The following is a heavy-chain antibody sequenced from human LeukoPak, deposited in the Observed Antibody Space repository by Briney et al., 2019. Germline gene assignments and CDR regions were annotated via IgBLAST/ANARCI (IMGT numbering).Heavy chain of an antibody. D-gene: IGHD3-3*01. CDR3: ARSITIFGVVIRNWFAP. CDR2: IYHSGST. Sequence: SETLSLTCAVSGYSISSGYYWGWIRHPPGKGLEWIGSIYHSGSTYYNPSLKSRVTISGDTSNNQLSQKLSSVTAADTAVYYCARSITIFGVVIRNWFAPWGQGTLVTVSS. V-gene: IGHV4-38-2*01. J-gene: IGHJ5*02. CDR1: GYSISSGYY.